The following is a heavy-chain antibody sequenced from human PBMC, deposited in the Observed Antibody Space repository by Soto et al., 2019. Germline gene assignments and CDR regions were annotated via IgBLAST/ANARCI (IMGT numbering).Heavy chain of an antibody. D-gene: IGHD3-22*01. CDR1: GYTFTGYY. J-gene: IGHJ4*02. V-gene: IGHV1-2*02. CDR2: INPNSGGT. Sequence: ASVKVSCKASGYTFTGYYMHWVRQAPGQGLEWMGWINPNSGGTNYAQKFQGRVTMTRDTSISTAYMELSRLRSDDTAVYYCARDHGLYYDSSGYYYFDYWGQGTLVTVS. CDR3: ARDHGLYYDSSGYYYFDY.